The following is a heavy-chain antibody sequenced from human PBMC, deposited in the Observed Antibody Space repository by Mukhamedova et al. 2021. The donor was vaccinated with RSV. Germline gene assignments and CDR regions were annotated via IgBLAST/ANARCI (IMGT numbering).Heavy chain of an antibody. CDR2: ISGSGGST. D-gene: IGHD6-19*01. J-gene: IGHJ4*02. CDR3: AKDKEYSSGWYAY. V-gene: IGHV3-23*01. Sequence: VRQAPGKGLEWVSAISGSGGSTYYADSVKGRFTISRDNSKNTLYLQMNSLRAEDTAVYYCAKDKEYSSGWYAYWGQGTLVTASS.